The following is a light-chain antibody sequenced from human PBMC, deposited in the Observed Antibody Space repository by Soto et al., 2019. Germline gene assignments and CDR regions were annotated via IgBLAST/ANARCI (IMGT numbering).Light chain of an antibody. J-gene: IGKJ4*01. CDR3: QQHSNCPHT. CDR1: QSVTTC. CDR2: EAT. Sequence: DIVMTQSPSTLSSSLGDRITISCRASQSVTTCLSCYPQKPGQAPKLLIYEATNMHTGIPARFSGSGSGTDFSLTISSLQPEDFAIYYCQQHSNCPHTFGEGTKGEIK. V-gene: IGKV3-11*01.